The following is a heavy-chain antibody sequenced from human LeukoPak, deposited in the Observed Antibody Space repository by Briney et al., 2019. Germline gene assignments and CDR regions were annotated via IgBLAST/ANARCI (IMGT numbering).Heavy chain of an antibody. J-gene: IGHJ4*02. V-gene: IGHV4-61*02. CDR1: GGSISSGSDY. Sequence: SETQSLTCTVSGGSISSGSDYWSWIRQPAGKRLEWMGRISTSGGTSYNPSLKSRLTISRDTSKNQFSLKLNSVTAADTAVYYCARAKGIGESYYFDFWGRGTLVTVSS. CDR2: ISTSGGT. CDR3: ARAKGIGESYYFDF. D-gene: IGHD3-10*01.